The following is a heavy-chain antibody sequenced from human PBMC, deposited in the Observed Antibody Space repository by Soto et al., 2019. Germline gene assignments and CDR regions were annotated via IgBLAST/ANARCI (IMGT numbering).Heavy chain of an antibody. Sequence: EVLLLESGGGLVQPGGSLRLSCAAYGFTFSSYAMSWVRQAPGKGLEWVSAISTGSGGSTYYADSVKGRFTISRDNSKTTLYLQMNSLRAEYTAVYYCAKECLVRGVNHMDVWGKGTTVTVSS. CDR2: ISTGSGGST. D-gene: IGHD3-10*01. J-gene: IGHJ6*03. V-gene: IGHV3-23*01. CDR1: GFTFSSYA. CDR3: AKECLVRGVNHMDV.